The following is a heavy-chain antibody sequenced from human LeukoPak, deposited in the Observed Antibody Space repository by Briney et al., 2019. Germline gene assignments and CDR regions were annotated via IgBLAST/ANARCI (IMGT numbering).Heavy chain of an antibody. CDR1: GGSISSYY. J-gene: IGHJ4*02. CDR3: ARGRYYYDSSATYYFDY. D-gene: IGHD3-22*01. V-gene: IGHV4-59*01. CDR2: IYYSGST. Sequence: SETLSLTCTVSGGSISSYYWSWIRQPPGKGLEWIGYIYYSGSTNYNPSLKCQVTISVDASKNQFSLKLSSVTAADTAVYYCARGRYYYDSSATYYFDYWGQGTLVTVSS.